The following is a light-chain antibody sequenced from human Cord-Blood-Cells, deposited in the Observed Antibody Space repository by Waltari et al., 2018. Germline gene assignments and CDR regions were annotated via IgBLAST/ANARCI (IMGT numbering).Light chain of an antibody. Sequence: QSALTQPASVSGSPGQSITISCTGTSSDVGGYNYVSWYQQHPGKGPKLMIYDVSNRPSGVSNRFSGSKYGNTASLTISGLQAEDEADYYCSSYTSSSTWVFGGGTKLPVL. CDR2: DVS. V-gene: IGLV2-14*03. J-gene: IGLJ3*02. CDR1: SSDVGGYNY. CDR3: SSYTSSSTWV.